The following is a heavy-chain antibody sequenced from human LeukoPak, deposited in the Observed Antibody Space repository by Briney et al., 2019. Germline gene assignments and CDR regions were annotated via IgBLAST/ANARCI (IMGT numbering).Heavy chain of an antibody. Sequence: PSETLSLTCTVSGGSISSSGYYWGWIRQPPGKGLEWIGTIYYSGSTQYNPSLKSRVTISVDTSKNQFSLTLSSVTAADTAVYYCARHLGRLGELSLYRKSSFDYWGQGTLVTVSS. CDR2: IYYSGST. V-gene: IGHV4-39*01. J-gene: IGHJ4*02. D-gene: IGHD3-16*02. CDR3: ARHLGRLGELSLYRKSSFDY. CDR1: GGSISSSGYY.